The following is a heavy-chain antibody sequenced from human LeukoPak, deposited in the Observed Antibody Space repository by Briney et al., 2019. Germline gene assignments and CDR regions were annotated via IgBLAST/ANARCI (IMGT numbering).Heavy chain of an antibody. CDR2: IYPHSGGT. J-gene: IGHJ4*02. CDR1: GYTFSGYY. CDR3: STQTKIALPIFDY. V-gene: IGHV1-2*02. Sequence: ASVKVSCKSSGYTFSGYYMHWVRQAPGQGLEWMGCIYPHSGGTNYAQRFQGRVTMTRDTSISTAFMELSSLTSDDTAVYYCSTQTKIALPIFDYWGQGSLVTVSS. D-gene: IGHD3-3*02.